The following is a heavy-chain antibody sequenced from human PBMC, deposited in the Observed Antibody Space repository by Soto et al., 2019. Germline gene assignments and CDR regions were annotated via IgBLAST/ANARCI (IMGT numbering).Heavy chain of an antibody. CDR2: INHSGST. J-gene: IGHJ3*02. Sequence: QVQLQQWGAGLLKPSETLSLTCAVYDGSFSDYFWSWIRQPPGKGLEWIGEINHSGSTNNNPSLKSRVTMSVHTSKKQCSLKLRSVTAADTAVYYCARSHGILDIWGQGTVVSVSS. CDR1: DGSFSDYF. CDR3: ARSHGILDI. V-gene: IGHV4-34*01.